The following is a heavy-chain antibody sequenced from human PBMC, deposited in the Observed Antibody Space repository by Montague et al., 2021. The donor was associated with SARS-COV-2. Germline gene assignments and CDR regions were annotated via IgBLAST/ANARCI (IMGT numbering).Heavy chain of an antibody. CDR1: GASINDYY. V-gene: IGHV4-59*01. CDR3: ARRAAGGLFYFDY. J-gene: IGHJ4*02. Sequence: SETLSLTCNVSGASINDYYWNWLRQSPGKRLEWIGYVYTAVRSSYNPYLKGRVTISLDTSKNQIYLKLNSMTAADAAVYFCARRAAGGLFYFDYWGLGTLVSVSS. D-gene: IGHD6-13*01. CDR2: VYTAVRS.